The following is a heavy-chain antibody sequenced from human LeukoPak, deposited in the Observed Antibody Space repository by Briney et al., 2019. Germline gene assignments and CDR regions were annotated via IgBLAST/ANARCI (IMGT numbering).Heavy chain of an antibody. CDR1: GGSISSYY. Sequence: PSETLSLTRTVPGGSISSYYWRWMRQPPGKGLEWIVYIYYSGSTNYNPSLKSRVTISVDTSKNQFSLKLSSVTAADTAVYYCARPEMATWYFDLWGRGTLVTVSS. V-gene: IGHV4-59*01. D-gene: IGHD5-24*01. CDR3: ARPEMATWYFDL. J-gene: IGHJ2*01. CDR2: IYYSGST.